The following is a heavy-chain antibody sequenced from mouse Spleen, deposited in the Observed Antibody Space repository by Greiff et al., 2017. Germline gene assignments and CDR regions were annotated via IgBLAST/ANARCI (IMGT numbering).Heavy chain of an antibody. CDR1: GYSITSGYY. Sequence: EVKLQESGPGLVKPSQSLSLTCSVTGYSITSGYYWNWIRQFPGNKLEWMGYISYDGSNNYNPSLKNRISITRDTSKNQFFLKLNSVTTEDTATYYCAREREITTVVAPYFDYWGQGTTLTVSS. V-gene: IGHV3-6*01. J-gene: IGHJ2*01. D-gene: IGHD1-1*01. CDR2: ISYDGSN. CDR3: AREREITTVVAPYFDY.